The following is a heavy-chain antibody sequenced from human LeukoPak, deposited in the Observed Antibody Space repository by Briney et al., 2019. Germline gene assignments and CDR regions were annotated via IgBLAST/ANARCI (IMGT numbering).Heavy chain of an antibody. CDR2: IYHTGST. Sequence: SETLSLTCAVSGASLCSSYWSWSWQSPGEGLEWIGDIYHTGSTKYNPSLESRVTISVDTSKNQFSLKLTSVTAADTAVYYCARGYFDSRGYSNAFDYWGQGALVTVSS. D-gene: IGHD3-22*01. V-gene: IGHV4-59*01. CDR1: GASLCSSY. J-gene: IGHJ4*02. CDR3: ARGYFDSRGYSNAFDY.